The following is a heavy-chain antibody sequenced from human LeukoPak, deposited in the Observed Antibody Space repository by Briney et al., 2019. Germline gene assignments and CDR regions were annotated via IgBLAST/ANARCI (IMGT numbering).Heavy chain of an antibody. V-gene: IGHV4-34*01. CDR2: INHSGST. CDR1: GGSFSGYY. CDR3: ARMYSSSWYVFDY. D-gene: IGHD6-13*01. Sequence: SETLSLTCAAYGGSFSGYYWSWIRQPPGKGLEWIGEINHSGSTNYNPSLKSRVTISVDTSKNQFSLKLSSVTAADTAVYYCARMYSSSWYVFDYWGQGTLVTVSS. J-gene: IGHJ4*02.